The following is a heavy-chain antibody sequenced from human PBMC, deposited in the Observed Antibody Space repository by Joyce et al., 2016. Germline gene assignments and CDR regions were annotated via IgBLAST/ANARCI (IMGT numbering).Heavy chain of an antibody. CDR1: GGSIRSSNYY. J-gene: IGHJ4*02. V-gene: IGHV4-39*01. D-gene: IGHD3-22*01. CDR2: IYYSGST. CDR3: TRLNYYDSSYDY. Sequence: QLQLQESGPGLVKPSETLSLTCTVSGGSIRSSNYYWGWIRQPPKKGLEWIGSIYYSGSTYYNPSLKSRLTISVDTSKNQFAVKLNSVTAADTTVYYCTRLNYYDSSYDYWGQGTLVTVSS.